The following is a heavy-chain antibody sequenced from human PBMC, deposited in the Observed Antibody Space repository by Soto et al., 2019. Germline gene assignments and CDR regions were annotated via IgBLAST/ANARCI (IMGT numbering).Heavy chain of an antibody. CDR2: ISSGGDT. CDR1: GFTFTTYA. J-gene: IGHJ3*01. D-gene: IGHD3-22*01. CDR3: AKDYSSGYYAFDL. Sequence: PGGSLRLSWAPSGFTFTTYAMSWVRHAPGKGLEWVLSISSGGDTYYADSVKGRFTISRDSSKNTLYLQMNNLRAEDTATYYCAKDYSSGYYAFDLWGRGTMVTVAS. V-gene: IGHV3-23*01.